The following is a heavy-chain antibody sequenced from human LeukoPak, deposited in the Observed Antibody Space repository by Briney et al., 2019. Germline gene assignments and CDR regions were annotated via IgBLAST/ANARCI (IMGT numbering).Heavy chain of an antibody. CDR1: GGSISSSSYY. V-gene: IGHV4-39*01. Sequence: PSETLSLTCTVSGGSISSSSYYWGWIRQPPGKGLEWIGSIYYSGSTYYNPSLKSRVTISVDTSKNQFSLKLSSVTAADTAVYYCARHGRYYNWFDPWGQGTLVTVSS. D-gene: IGHD1-26*01. J-gene: IGHJ5*02. CDR3: ARHGRYYNWFDP. CDR2: IYYSGST.